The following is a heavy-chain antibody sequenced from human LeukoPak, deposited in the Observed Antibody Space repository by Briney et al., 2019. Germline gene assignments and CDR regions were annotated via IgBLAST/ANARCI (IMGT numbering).Heavy chain of an antibody. CDR1: GGSFSGYY. CDR2: IYYSVYI. D-gene: IGHD5-18*01. CDR3: ARQTSVDTTSSFDY. Sequence: SQTLSPTCAVYGGSFSGYYCSWIRHTPRKGLEWLWTIYYSVYISTNPSLKSRVTISVDTSKNHFSLRLSSVTAADTAVYYCARQTSVDTTSSFDYWGQGTLVTVSS. V-gene: IGHV4-34*01. J-gene: IGHJ4*02.